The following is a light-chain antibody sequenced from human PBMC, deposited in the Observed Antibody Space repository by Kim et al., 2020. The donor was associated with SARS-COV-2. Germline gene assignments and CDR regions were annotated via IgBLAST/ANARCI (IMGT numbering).Light chain of an antibody. CDR2: AAS. J-gene: IGKJ1*01. Sequence: DIQMTQAPSSLSASVGDRVTITCRASQSISSYLNWYQQKPGKAPKLLIYAASSLQSGVPSRFSGSGSVTDFTLTISSLQPEDFATYYCQQSYSTPWMFGQGTKVDIK. CDR3: QQSYSTPWM. V-gene: IGKV1-39*01. CDR1: QSISSY.